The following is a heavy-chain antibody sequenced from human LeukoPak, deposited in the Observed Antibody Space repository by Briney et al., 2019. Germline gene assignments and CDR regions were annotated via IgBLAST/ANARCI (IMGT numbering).Heavy chain of an antibody. Sequence: GSSVKVSCKASGGTFSSYAIGWVRQAPGQGLEWMGGIIPIFGTANYAQKFQGRVTITADESTSTAYMELSSLRSEDTAVYYCANNWNDDAFDIWGQGTMVTVSS. CDR1: GGTFSSYA. J-gene: IGHJ3*02. CDR3: ANNWNDDAFDI. D-gene: IGHD1-20*01. V-gene: IGHV1-69*01. CDR2: IIPIFGTA.